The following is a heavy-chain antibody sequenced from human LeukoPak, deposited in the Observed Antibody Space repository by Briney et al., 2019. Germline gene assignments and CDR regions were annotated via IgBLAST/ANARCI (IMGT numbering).Heavy chain of an antibody. Sequence: GGSLRLSCAASGFTFSSYWMHRVRQAPGKGLVWVSRINSDGSSTSYADSVKGRFTISRDNAKNTLYLQMNSLRAEDTAVYYCARDYRNYYDFWSGYSYYFDYWGQGTLVTVSS. CDR3: ARDYRNYYDFWSGYSYYFDY. J-gene: IGHJ4*02. V-gene: IGHV3-74*01. CDR1: GFTFSSYW. CDR2: INSDGSST. D-gene: IGHD3-3*01.